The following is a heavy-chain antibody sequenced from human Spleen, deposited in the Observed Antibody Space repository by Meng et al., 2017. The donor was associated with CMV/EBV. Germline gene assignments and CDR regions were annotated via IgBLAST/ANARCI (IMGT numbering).Heavy chain of an antibody. CDR3: AKVHIKGYYPY. V-gene: IGHV3-21*01. Sequence: GESLKISCAASGFTFRSYSMNWVRQAPGKGLEWVSSISSSSSYIYYADSVKGRFTISRDNAKNSLYLQMNSLRAEDTAVSYCAKVHIKGYYPYWGQGKLVTVSS. CDR2: ISSSSSYI. J-gene: IGHJ4*02. D-gene: IGHD3-22*01. CDR1: GFTFRSYS.